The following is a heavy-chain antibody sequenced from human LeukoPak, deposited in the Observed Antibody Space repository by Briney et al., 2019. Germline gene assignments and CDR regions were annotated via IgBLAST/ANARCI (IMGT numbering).Heavy chain of an antibody. V-gene: IGHV4-30-4*01. CDR2: IYYSGST. CDR3: ASYSSGWYRYFDY. Sequence: SETLSLTCTVSGGSISSGDYYWSWIRQPPGKGLEWIGYIYYSGSTYYNPSLKSRVTISVDTSKNQFSLKLSSVTAADTAVYYCASYSSGWYRYFDYWGQGTLVTVSS. D-gene: IGHD6-19*01. J-gene: IGHJ4*02. CDR1: GGSISSGDYY.